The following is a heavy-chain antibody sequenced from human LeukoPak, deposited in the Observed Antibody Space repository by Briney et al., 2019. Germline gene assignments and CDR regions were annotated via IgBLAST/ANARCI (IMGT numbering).Heavy chain of an antibody. CDR1: GITFSAYG. J-gene: IGHJ4*02. CDR3: ASAAGPFDN. V-gene: IGHV3-33*03. D-gene: IGHD6-19*01. CDR2: IWSDGSNK. Sequence: PGGSLRLSCAASGITFSAYGMHWVRQAPGKGLEWVAVIWSDGSNKYYVDSVKGRFTISRDNSKNTLDLQMNSLRAEDTAVYYCASAAGPFDNWGQGTLVTVSS.